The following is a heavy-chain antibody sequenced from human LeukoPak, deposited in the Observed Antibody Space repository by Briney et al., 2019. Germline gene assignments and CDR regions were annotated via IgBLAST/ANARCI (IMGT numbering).Heavy chain of an antibody. D-gene: IGHD3-22*01. CDR2: INHSGST. J-gene: IGHJ5*02. V-gene: IGHV4-34*01. CDR3: ARDSFTMIGSPETA. CDR1: GGSFSGYY. Sequence: SETLSLTCAVYGGSFSGYYWSWIRQPPGKGLEWIGEINHSGSTNYNPPLKSRVAISVDTSKNQFSLKLSSVTAADTAVYYCARDSFTMIGSPETAWGQGTLVTVSS.